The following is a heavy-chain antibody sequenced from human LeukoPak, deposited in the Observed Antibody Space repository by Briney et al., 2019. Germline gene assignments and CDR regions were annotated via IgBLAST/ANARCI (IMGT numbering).Heavy chain of an antibody. CDR2: ISSSGSTI. J-gene: IGHJ6*02. V-gene: IGHV3-48*04. D-gene: IGHD3-22*01. CDR1: GFTFSTSW. CDR3: ARVITVYYYYGMDV. Sequence: GGSLRLSCVASGFTFSTSWVTWVRQAPGKGLEWVSYISSSGSTIYYADSVKGRFTISRDNAKNSLYLQMNSLRAEDTAVYYCARVITVYYYYGMDVWGQGTTVTVSS.